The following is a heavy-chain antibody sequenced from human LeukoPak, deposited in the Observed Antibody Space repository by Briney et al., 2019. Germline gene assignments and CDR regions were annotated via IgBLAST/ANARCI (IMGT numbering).Heavy chain of an antibody. CDR1: GFTFSSYR. CDR2: ISSSSSYI. Sequence: GGSLRLSCAASGFTFSSYRMTWVRQAPGKGLEWVSSISSSSSYIYYADSVKGRFTISRDNSKNTLNLQMNSLRVEDTAVYYCAKGPSGSIYGMDVWGQGTTVTVSS. CDR3: AKGPSGSIYGMDV. D-gene: IGHD6-13*01. J-gene: IGHJ6*02. V-gene: IGHV3-21*04.